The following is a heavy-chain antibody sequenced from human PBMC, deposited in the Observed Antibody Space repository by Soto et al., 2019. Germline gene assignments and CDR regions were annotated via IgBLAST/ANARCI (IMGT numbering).Heavy chain of an antibody. J-gene: IGHJ6*03. CDR1: GYTFTSYA. Sequence: ASVKVSCKASGYTFTSYAMHWVRQAPGQRLEWMGWINAGNGNTKYSQKFQGRVTITRDTSASTAYMELSSLRSEDTAVYYCARGGTGTTFAYMDVWGKGTTVTVS. V-gene: IGHV1-3*01. CDR3: ARGGTGTTFAYMDV. D-gene: IGHD1-7*01. CDR2: INAGNGNT.